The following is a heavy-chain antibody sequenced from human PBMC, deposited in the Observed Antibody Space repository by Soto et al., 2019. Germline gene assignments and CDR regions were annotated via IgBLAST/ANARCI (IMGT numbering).Heavy chain of an antibody. CDR3: ARDRVESGYPEYFQH. V-gene: IGHV3-53*01. J-gene: IGHJ1*01. D-gene: IGHD3-22*01. CDR1: GFTVRSNQ. Sequence: GSLRLSCAAPGFTVRSNQNSRVRQAPGKGLEWVSVIYSGGSTYYADSVKGRFTISRDNSKNTLYLQMNSLRAEDTAVYYCARDRVESGYPEYFQHWGQGTLVTVSS. CDR2: IYSGGST.